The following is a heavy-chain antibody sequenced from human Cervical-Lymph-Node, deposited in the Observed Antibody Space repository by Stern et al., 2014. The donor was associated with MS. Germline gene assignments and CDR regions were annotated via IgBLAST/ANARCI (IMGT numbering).Heavy chain of an antibody. CDR2: IYLGESET. J-gene: IGHJ3*02. Sequence: EVQLVQSGAEMIKPGESLKISCKASGDNLTPYWIGWGRQRPGKGLEWMGVIYLGESETRYNPSFEGHVTISADKSINIAYLQWSSLKNSDTAIYYCARRHSNALDIWGQGTLVAVSS. CDR1: GDNLTPYW. CDR3: ARRHSNALDI. V-gene: IGHV5-51*03.